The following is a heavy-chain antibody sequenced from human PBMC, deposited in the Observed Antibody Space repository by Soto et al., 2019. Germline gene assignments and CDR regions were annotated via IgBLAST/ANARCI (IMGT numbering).Heavy chain of an antibody. CDR3: ARDPGPGYRGAFDI. Sequence: GGSLRLSCAASGFTFSSYGMHWVRQAPGKGLEWVAVIWYDGSNKYYADSVKGRFTISRDNSKNTLYLQMNSLRAEDTAVYYCARDPGPGYRGAFDIWGQGTMVTVSS. V-gene: IGHV3-33*01. J-gene: IGHJ3*02. CDR1: GFTFSSYG. CDR2: IWYDGSNK. D-gene: IGHD6-25*01.